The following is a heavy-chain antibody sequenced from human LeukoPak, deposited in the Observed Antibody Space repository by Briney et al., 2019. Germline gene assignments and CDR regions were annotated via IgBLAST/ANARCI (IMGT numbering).Heavy chain of an antibody. V-gene: IGHV3-48*01. CDR3: ARDQGFSYYYYYMDV. CDR2: ISSSSSTI. D-gene: IGHD3-3*01. Sequence: GGSLRLSCAASGFTFSSYSMNWVRQAPGKGLEWVSYISSSSSTIYYADSVKGRFTISRDNAKNSLYLQMNSLRAEDTAVYYCARDQGFSYYYYYMDVWGKGTTVTVSS. J-gene: IGHJ6*03. CDR1: GFTFSSYS.